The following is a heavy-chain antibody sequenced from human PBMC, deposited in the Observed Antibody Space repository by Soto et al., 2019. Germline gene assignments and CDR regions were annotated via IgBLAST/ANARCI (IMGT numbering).Heavy chain of an antibody. V-gene: IGHV4-39*02. J-gene: IGHJ4*02. D-gene: IGHD2-15*01. Sequence: QLQLQETGPGLVKPSETLSLTCTVSGASIKSRNYFWGWIRQPPGKGLEFVGSIHSSGGTYYNPSLEGRVTVSVDLSNSHFSLSLKSLTATDTAVYYCGRLAEAATGHTDFDFWGQGTLVTVSS. CDR1: GASIKSRNYF. CDR2: IHSSGGT. CDR3: GRLAEAATGHTDFDF.